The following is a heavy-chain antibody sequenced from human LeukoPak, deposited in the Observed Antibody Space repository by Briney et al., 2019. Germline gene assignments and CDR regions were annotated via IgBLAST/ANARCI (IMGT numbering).Heavy chain of an antibody. J-gene: IGHJ4*02. D-gene: IGHD3-10*01. CDR1: GFTFSSYA. Sequence: PGGSLRLSCAASGFTFSSYAMHWVRQAPGKGLEWVAVISYDGSNKYYADSVKGRFTISRDNSKNTLYLQMNSLRAEDTAVYYCARDFFPDYYGSGSYYMLLDYWGQGTLVTVSS. CDR2: ISYDGSNK. CDR3: ARDFFPDYYGSGSYYMLLDY. V-gene: IGHV3-30-3*01.